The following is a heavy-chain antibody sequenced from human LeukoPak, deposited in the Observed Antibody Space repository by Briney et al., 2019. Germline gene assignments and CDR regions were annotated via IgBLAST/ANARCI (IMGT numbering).Heavy chain of an antibody. V-gene: IGHV5-51*01. J-gene: IGHJ4*02. CDR1: GYNFTNYW. CDR2: IFPDDSDT. Sequence: GESLKISCKGSGYNFTNYWVGWVRQMPGKGLEWMGMIFPDDSDTRYSPSFQGQVTISADKSISTAYLRWSSLKASDTAMYYCARARYCTSISCPVFDYWGQGTLVTVSS. D-gene: IGHD2-2*01. CDR3: ARARYCTSISCPVFDY.